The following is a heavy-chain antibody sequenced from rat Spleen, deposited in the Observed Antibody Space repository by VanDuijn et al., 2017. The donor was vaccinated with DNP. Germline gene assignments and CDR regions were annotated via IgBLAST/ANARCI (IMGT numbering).Heavy chain of an antibody. V-gene: IGHV5-25*01. D-gene: IGHD1-10*01. CDR2: ISTSGSRT. CDR1: GFTFSNYY. CDR3: ARRITTTEFDY. J-gene: IGHJ2*01. Sequence: EVQLVESGGGLVQPGRSLKLSCAASGFTFSNYYMAWVRQAPKKGLEWVATISTSGSRTYYPDSVKGRFTISRDNAKSSLYLQMNSLKSEDTATYYCARRITTTEFDYWGQGVMVTVSS.